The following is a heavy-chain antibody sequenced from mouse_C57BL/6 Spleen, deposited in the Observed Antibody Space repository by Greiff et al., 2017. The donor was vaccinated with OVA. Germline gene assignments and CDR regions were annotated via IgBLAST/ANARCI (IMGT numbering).Heavy chain of an antibody. D-gene: IGHD2-5*01. V-gene: IGHV1-4*01. J-gene: IGHJ4*01. CDR1: GYTFTSYT. CDR3: AIYSNYFYAMDY. Sequence: VQLQQSGAELARPGASVKMSCKASGYTFTSYTMHWVKQRPGQGLEWIGYINPSSGYTKYNQKFKDKATLTADKSSSTAYMQLSSLTSEDSAVYYCAIYSNYFYAMDYWGQGTSVTVSS. CDR2: INPSSGYT.